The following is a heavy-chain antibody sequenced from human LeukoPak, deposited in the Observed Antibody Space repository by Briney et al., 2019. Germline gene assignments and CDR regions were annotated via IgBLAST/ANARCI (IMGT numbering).Heavy chain of an antibody. CDR1: GYTFTSYG. J-gene: IGHJ4*02. D-gene: IGHD6-13*01. CDR2: ISAYNGNT. V-gene: IGHV1-18*04. Sequence: ASVKVSWKASGYTFTSYGISWVRQAPGQGLEWMGWISAYNGNTNYAQKLQGRVTMTTDTSTSTAYMELRSLRSDDTAVYYCARAPRVAAAGLLDYWGQGTLVTVSS. CDR3: ARAPRVAAAGLLDY.